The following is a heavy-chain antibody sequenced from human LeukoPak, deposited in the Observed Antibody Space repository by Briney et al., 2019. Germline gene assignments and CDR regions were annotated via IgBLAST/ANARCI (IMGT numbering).Heavy chain of an antibody. CDR3: ASHIVVVTANRHDYHYYGMDV. D-gene: IGHD2-2*01. CDR2: IYYRGCP. Sequence: SESLSLTCTVSVGSISSYYWGWVRQPPGKGLEWIGYIYYRGCPNYNPSLKSRVTISVGTSKNQFSPKGSAVTAAGPAVYYCASHIVVVTANRHDYHYYGMDVWGQGTTVSVSS. CDR1: VGSISSYY. V-gene: IGHV4-59*08. J-gene: IGHJ6*02.